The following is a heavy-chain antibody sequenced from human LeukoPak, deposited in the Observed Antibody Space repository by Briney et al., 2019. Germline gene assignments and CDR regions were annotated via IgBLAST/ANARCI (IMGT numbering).Heavy chain of an antibody. CDR3: ARLTGTYYYYYMDV. CDR1: GGSISSSCCS. V-gene: IGHV4-39*07. D-gene: IGHD1-7*01. J-gene: IGHJ6*03. CDR2: AHYSGST. Sequence: PSETLSLTCTVSGGSISSSCCSWGWIRQPPGKGLEWIGSAHYSGSTYYNPSLKSRVTISVDTSKNQFSLKLSSVTAADTAVYYCARLTGTYYYYYMDVWGEGTTVTVSS.